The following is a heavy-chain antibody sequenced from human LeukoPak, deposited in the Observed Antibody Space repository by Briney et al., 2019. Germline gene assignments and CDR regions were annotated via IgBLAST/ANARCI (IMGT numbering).Heavy chain of an antibody. CDR1: GFTFSSYS. Sequence: GGSLRLSCAASGFTFSSYSMDWVRQAPGKGLEWVSYISSSSSTIYYADSVKGRFTISRDNSKNTLSLQVSSLRTEDTAVYYCAKDRYSYAFEYSDSWGQGTLVTVSS. V-gene: IGHV3-48*01. J-gene: IGHJ4*02. CDR2: ISSSSSTI. CDR3: AKDRYSYAFEYSDS. D-gene: IGHD5-18*01.